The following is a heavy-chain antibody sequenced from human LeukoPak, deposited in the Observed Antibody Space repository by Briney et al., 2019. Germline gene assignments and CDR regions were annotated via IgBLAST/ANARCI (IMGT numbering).Heavy chain of an antibody. CDR1: GGTFSSYA. CDR2: IIPIFGTA. CDR3: ARDGGYYDSSGIPY. D-gene: IGHD3-22*01. Sequence: SVKVSCKASGGTFSSYAISWVRQAPGQGLEWMGGIIPIFGTANYAQKFQGRVTITTDESTSTAYMELSSLRSEDTAVYYCARDGGYYDSSGIPYWGQGTLVTVSS. J-gene: IGHJ4*02. V-gene: IGHV1-69*05.